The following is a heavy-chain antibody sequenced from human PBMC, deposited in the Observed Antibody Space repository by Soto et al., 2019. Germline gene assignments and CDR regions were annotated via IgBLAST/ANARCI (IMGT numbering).Heavy chain of an antibody. V-gene: IGHV4-59*08. CDR3: ARRYGYSFDY. CDR2: IYYSGST. CDR1: GGSISSYY. J-gene: IGHJ4*02. D-gene: IGHD1-1*01. Sequence: SETLSLTCTVSGGSISSYYWSWIRQPPGKGLEWIGYIYYSGSTNYNPSLKSRVTISVDTSKNQFSLKLSSVTAADTAVYYCARRYGYSFDYWGQGTMVTVSS.